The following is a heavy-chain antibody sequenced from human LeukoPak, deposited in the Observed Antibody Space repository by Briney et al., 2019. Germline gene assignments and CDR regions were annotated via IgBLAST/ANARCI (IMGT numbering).Heavy chain of an antibody. D-gene: IGHD6-19*01. Sequence: SETLSLTCTVSGGSISSYYWSWIRQPAGKGLEWIGRIYTSGSTNYNPSLKSRVTMSVDTSKNQFSLKLSSVTAADTAVYCCARDTQGWFTDYYYMDVWGKGTTVTVSS. CDR3: ARDTQGWFTDYYYMDV. J-gene: IGHJ6*03. CDR1: GGSISSYY. CDR2: IYTSGST. V-gene: IGHV4-4*07.